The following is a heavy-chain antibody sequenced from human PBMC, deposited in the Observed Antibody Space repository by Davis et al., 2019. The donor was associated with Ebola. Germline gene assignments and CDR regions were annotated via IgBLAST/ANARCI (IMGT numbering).Heavy chain of an antibody. CDR3: ARLVVVPAAIVWFDP. J-gene: IGHJ5*02. Sequence: MPSETLSLTCTVSGGSISSYYWSWMRQPPGKGLEWIGYIYYSGSTNYNPSLKSRVTISVDTSKNQFSLKLSSVTAADTAVYYCARLVVVPAAIVWFDPWGQGTLVTVSS. D-gene: IGHD2-2*02. CDR1: GGSISSYY. V-gene: IGHV4-59*08. CDR2: IYYSGST.